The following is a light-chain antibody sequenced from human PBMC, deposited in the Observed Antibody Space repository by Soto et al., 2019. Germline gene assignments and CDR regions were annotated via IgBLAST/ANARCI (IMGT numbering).Light chain of an antibody. CDR2: EVT. CDR1: SSDVGEYNS. Sequence: QSALTQPASVSGSPGQSITISCTGTSSDVGEYNSVSWYQQHPGKAPKLIIYEVTNRPSGVSDRLSGSKSGNTASLTISGLQAEDEADYHCSSYTGGTTYWIFGGGTKLTVL. CDR3: SSYTGGTTYWI. J-gene: IGLJ2*01. V-gene: IGLV2-14*01.